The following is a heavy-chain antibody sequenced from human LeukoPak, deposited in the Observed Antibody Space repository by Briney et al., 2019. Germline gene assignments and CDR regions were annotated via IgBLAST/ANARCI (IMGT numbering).Heavy chain of an antibody. J-gene: IGHJ4*02. V-gene: IGHV4-59*01. CDR3: ARDVYGDPFDY. CDR1: GGSISSYY. Sequence: SETLSLTCTVSGGSISSYYWSWIRQPPGKGLEWIGYIHSTESTIYNPSLKSRVTISVDTSKNQFSLKLSSVTAADTAVYYCARDVYGDPFDYWGQGTLVTVSS. D-gene: IGHD4-17*01. CDR2: IHSTEST.